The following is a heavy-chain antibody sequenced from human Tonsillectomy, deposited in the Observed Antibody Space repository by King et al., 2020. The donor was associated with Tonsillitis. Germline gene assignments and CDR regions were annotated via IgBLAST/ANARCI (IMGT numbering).Heavy chain of an antibody. CDR2: IYYSGST. J-gene: IGHJ5*02. D-gene: IGHD3-9*01. CDR1: GGSISSSSSY. CDR3: ARAYYDILTGYPTENWFDP. V-gene: IGHV4-39*01. Sequence: QLQESGPGLVKPSETLSLTCTVSGGSISSSSSYWVWIRQPPGKGLGWFGTIYYSGSTYYNPSRKSRVTLSVDTSKNQFSRKLSSVTAADTAVYYCARAYYDILTGYPTENWFDPWGQGTLVSVSS.